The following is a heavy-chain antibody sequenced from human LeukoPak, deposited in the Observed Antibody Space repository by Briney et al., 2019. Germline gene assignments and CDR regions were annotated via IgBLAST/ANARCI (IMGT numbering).Heavy chain of an antibody. J-gene: IGHJ4*02. Sequence: PTETLSLTCIVSGGSISSSSYYWGWLRQPPGKGLEWIGSIYYSGSAYYNPSLKSRLTISVDTSKNQFSLKLSSVTAADTAVYYCARHSYTGTMATYYFDYWGQGTLVTVSS. CDR3: ARHSYTGTMATYYFDY. V-gene: IGHV4-39*01. CDR2: IYYSGSA. D-gene: IGHD1-7*01. CDR1: GGSISSSSYY.